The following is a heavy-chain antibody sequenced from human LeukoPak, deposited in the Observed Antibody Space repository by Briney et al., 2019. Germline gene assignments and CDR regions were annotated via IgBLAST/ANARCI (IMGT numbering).Heavy chain of an antibody. CDR3: ARDRSSTAAPSLSY. CDR2: ISSGGGTV. V-gene: IGHV3-48*02. D-gene: IGHD2-2*01. J-gene: IGHJ4*02. Sequence: PGGSLRLSCDASGFTFSSYGMNWVRRAPGKGLEWVSYISSGGGTVYYADSVKGRFTISRDNARNSLFLRMNSLRDEDTALYYCARDRSSTAAPSLSYWGQGTLVTVSS. CDR1: GFTFSSYG.